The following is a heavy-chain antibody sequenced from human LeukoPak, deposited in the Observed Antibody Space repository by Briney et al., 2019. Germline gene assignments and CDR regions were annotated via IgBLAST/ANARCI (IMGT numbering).Heavy chain of an antibody. J-gene: IGHJ4*02. CDR3: AKDYGSSGWDPLDY. Sequence: PGGPLRLSCVASGFTFSSYGMHWVRQAPGKGLEWVAVISYDGSNKYYADSVKGRFTISRDNSKNTLYLQMNSLRAEDTAVYYCAKDYGSSGWDPLDYWGQGTLVTVSS. V-gene: IGHV3-30*18. CDR2: ISYDGSNK. D-gene: IGHD6-19*01. CDR1: GFTFSSYG.